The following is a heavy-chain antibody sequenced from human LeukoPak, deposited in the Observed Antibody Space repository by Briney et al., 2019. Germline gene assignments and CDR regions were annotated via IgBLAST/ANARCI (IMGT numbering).Heavy chain of an antibody. CDR1: GFTFSSYW. Sequence: GGSLRLSCAASGFTFSSYWMHWVRHAPGKGLVWVSRINSDGSSTSYADSVKGRFTISRDNAKNTLYLQMNSLRAEDTAVYYCARDPKPYYYGSGSHNNGGFDPWGQGTLVTVSS. V-gene: IGHV3-74*01. CDR3: ARDPKPYYYGSGSHNNGGFDP. J-gene: IGHJ5*02. CDR2: INSDGSST. D-gene: IGHD3-10*01.